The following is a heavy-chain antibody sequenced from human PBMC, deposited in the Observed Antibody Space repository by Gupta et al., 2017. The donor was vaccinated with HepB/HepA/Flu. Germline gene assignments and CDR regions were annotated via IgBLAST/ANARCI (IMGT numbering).Heavy chain of an antibody. CDR1: GFTFDDYA. CDR2: ISWNSGSI. CDR3: AKDVYDFWSGYSRFQH. Sequence: EVQLVESGGGLVQPGRSLRLSCAASGFTFDDYAMPWVRQAPGKGLEWVSGISWNSGSIGYADSVKGRFTISRDNAKNSLYLQMNSLRAEDTALYYCAKDVYDFWSGYSRFQHWGQGTLVTVSS. J-gene: IGHJ1*01. D-gene: IGHD3-3*01. V-gene: IGHV3-9*01.